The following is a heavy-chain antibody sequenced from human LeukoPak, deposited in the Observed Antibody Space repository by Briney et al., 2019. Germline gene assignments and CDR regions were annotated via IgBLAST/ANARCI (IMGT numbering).Heavy chain of an antibody. CDR1: GFTFSSYA. J-gene: IGHJ6*02. Sequence: PGGSLRLSCAASGFTFSSYAMIWVRQAPGKGLEWVSAISYGGGGTYCADSVKGRFTISRDNAKNTLYLQMNSLRAEDTAVYYCARVADYDFWSGYYGETYYYYGMDVWGQGTTVTVSS. D-gene: IGHD3-3*01. V-gene: IGHV3-23*01. CDR2: ISYGGGGT. CDR3: ARVADYDFWSGYYGETYYYYGMDV.